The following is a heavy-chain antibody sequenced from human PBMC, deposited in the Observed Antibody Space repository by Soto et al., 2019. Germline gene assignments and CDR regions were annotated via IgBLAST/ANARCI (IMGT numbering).Heavy chain of an antibody. V-gene: IGHV3-23*01. Sequence: GGSLRLSCSAPGFTFSSYAMSWVRQAPGKGLEWVSAISGSGGSTYYADSVKGRFTISRDNSKNTLYLQMNSLRAEDTAVYYCAKQRGGYSGYDLVDYWGQGTLVTVSS. CDR1: GFTFSSYA. J-gene: IGHJ4*02. D-gene: IGHD5-12*01. CDR2: ISGSGGST. CDR3: AKQRGGYSGYDLVDY.